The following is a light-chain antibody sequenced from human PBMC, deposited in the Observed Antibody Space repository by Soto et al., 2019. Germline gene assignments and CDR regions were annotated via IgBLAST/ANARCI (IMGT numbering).Light chain of an antibody. CDR3: AAWDDSLSGPGV. CDR1: SSNIGNFY. Sequence: QSALTQPPSASGTPGQRVTISCSGSSSNIGNFYVYWYQQLPGTAPKLLIYKNNQRPLGVPDRFSGSKSGTSASLAISGLRSEDEADYYCAAWDDSLSGPGVFGGGTQLT. CDR2: KNN. V-gene: IGLV1-47*01. J-gene: IGLJ7*01.